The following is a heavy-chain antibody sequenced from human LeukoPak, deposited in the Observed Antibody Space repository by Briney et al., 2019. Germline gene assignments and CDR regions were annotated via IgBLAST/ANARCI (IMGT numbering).Heavy chain of an antibody. J-gene: IGHJ4*02. D-gene: IGHD5-12*01. CDR1: GGSISSGGYY. CDR3: ARVVARGLFDY. Sequence: SQTLSLTCTVSGGSISSGGYYWSWIRQHPGKGLEWIGYIYYSGSTYYNPSLQSRVTISVDTTKYQFSLKLSSVTAADTAVYYCARVVARGLFDYWGQGTLATVSS. CDR2: IYYSGST. V-gene: IGHV4-31*03.